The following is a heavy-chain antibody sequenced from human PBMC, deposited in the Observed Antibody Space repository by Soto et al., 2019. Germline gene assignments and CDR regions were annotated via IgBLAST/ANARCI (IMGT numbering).Heavy chain of an antibody. CDR3: AREGGYYDSSGSWFDP. Sequence: LSLTCTVSGGSISSYYWSWIRQPPGKGLEWIGYIYYSGSTNYNPSLKSRVTISVDTSKNQFSLKLSSVTAADTAVYYCAREGGYYDSSGSWFDPWGQGTLVTVSS. CDR2: IYYSGST. CDR1: GGSISSYY. D-gene: IGHD3-22*01. V-gene: IGHV4-59*01. J-gene: IGHJ5*02.